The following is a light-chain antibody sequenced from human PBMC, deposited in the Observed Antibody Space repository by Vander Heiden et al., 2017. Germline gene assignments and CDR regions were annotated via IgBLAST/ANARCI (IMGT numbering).Light chain of an antibody. CDR2: RDR. Sequence: SYELTQPLSVSVALGQMARITCGGNNIGSKNVHWYQQKPGQAPVLVIYRDRNRPSGIPERFSGSNSGNTATLTISRAQAGDEADYYCQVWDSTVVFGGGTKLTVL. J-gene: IGLJ2*01. CDR1: NIGSKN. CDR3: QVWDSTVV. V-gene: IGLV3-9*01.